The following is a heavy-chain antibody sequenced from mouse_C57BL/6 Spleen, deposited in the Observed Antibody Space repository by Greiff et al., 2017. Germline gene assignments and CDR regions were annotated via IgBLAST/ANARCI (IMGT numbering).Heavy chain of an antibody. CDR3: TGPLRRLAY. J-gene: IGHJ3*01. CDR1: GFTFSDAW. CDR2: IRNKANNHAT. Sequence: EVKLEESGGGLVQPGGSMKLSCAASGFTFSDAWMDWVRQSPEKGLEWVAEIRNKANNHATYYAESVKGRFTISRDDSKRSVYLRMNRLRAEDAGIYSGTGPLRRLAYWGQGTLVTVSA. V-gene: IGHV6-6*01. D-gene: IGHD1-2*01.